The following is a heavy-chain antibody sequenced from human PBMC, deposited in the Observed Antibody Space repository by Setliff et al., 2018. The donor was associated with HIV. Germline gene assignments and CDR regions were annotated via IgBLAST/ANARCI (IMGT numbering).Heavy chain of an antibody. CDR2: LYYTGRA. CDR1: GGSINNYF. J-gene: IGHJ4*02. Sequence: SETLSLTCTVSGGSINNYFWSWIRQPPGKGLEWLGCLYYTGRANYNPSLKSRVSISLDTSKNQFSLKMSSVTAADAAVYYCARPQLGLGGGSHFDYWGQGILVTVSS. CDR3: ARPQLGLGGGSHFDY. V-gene: IGHV4-59*08. D-gene: IGHD1-1*01.